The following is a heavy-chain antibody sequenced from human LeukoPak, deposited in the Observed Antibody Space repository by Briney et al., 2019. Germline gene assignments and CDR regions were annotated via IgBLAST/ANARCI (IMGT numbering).Heavy chain of an antibody. CDR2: ISYDGSNK. D-gene: IGHD5-12*01. Sequence: GGSLRLSCAASGFTFSSYGMHWVRQAPGKGLEWVAVISYDGSNKYYADSVKGRFTISRDNSKNTLYLQMNSLRAEDTAVYYCARDRGYSGYDSHYFDYWGQGTLVTVSS. V-gene: IGHV3-30*03. CDR1: GFTFSSYG. CDR3: ARDRGYSGYDSHYFDY. J-gene: IGHJ4*02.